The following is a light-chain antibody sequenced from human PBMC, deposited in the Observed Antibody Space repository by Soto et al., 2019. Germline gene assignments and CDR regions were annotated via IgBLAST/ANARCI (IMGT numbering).Light chain of an antibody. J-gene: IGKJ1*01. CDR2: VAS. CDR3: QQYGRSPWT. V-gene: IGKV3-20*01. CDR1: QSVRSNY. Sequence: IVLTQSPGTLSLSPGERATLSCRASQSVRSNYLAWYQQKPGQAPRLLIYVASNRATGIPDRFSGSGSGTDFTLTISRLEPEDFAVYYCQQYGRSPWTFGQGTKVEIK.